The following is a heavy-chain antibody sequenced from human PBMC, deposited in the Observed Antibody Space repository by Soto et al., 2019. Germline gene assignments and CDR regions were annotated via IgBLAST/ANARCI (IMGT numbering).Heavy chain of an antibody. V-gene: IGHV3-23*01. CDR2: ISGSGGST. CDR1: EFTIGNFG. D-gene: IGHD4-17*01. J-gene: IGHJ4*02. Sequence: PWRSTSVLLRAAEFTIGNFGISWVRQAPGKGLEWVSAISGSGGSTYYADSVKGRFTISRDNSKNTLYLQMNSLRAEKTAVYYCARDYIDIWGQGTLVTVSS. CDR3: ARDYIDI.